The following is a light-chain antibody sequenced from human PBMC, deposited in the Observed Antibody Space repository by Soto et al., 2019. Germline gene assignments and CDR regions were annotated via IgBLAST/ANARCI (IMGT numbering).Light chain of an antibody. CDR2: AAS. V-gene: IGKV1-12*01. Sequence: IQVTQSPSSVSQSLGDKVTIICRASRVLVNGLACYQQKPGKAPKLLIYAASSFQSGVPSRFSGSGSGTDFTLTISSLQPEDFATYYCQQTSSFPLTFGGGTKVEIK. CDR3: QQTSSFPLT. CDR1: RVLVNG. J-gene: IGKJ4*01.